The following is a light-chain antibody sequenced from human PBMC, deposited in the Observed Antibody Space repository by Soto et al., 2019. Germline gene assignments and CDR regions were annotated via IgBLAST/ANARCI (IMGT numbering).Light chain of an antibody. Sequence: SALTQPASVSGSPGQSITVSCTGTTSDIGSYNYVSWYQQHPGKAPKLIIYEVNNRPSGVSNRFSGSRSGNTASLTISGLQAEDEADYYCSSYTDSSNYVFGTGTKVTVL. V-gene: IGLV2-14*01. J-gene: IGLJ1*01. CDR1: TSDIGSYNY. CDR2: EVN. CDR3: SSYTDSSNYV.